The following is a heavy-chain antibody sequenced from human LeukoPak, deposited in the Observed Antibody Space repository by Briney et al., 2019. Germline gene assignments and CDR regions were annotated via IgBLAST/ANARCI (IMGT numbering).Heavy chain of an antibody. CDR2: IKHDGSEK. CDR3: ARESVVGATISFDY. D-gene: IGHD1-26*01. Sequence: GGSLRLSCAASGFTFSSYSMNWVRQAPGKGLEWVANIKHDGSEKYYADSVKGRFTISRDNAKNSLYLQMNSLRAEDTAVYYCARESVVGATISFDYWGQGTLVTVSS. J-gene: IGHJ4*02. CDR1: GFTFSSYS. V-gene: IGHV3-7*01.